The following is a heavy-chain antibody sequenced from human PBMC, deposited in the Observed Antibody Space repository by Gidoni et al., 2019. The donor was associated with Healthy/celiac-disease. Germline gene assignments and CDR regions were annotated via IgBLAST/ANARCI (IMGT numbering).Heavy chain of an antibody. CDR3: ARGTPRGRYCSSTSCYDDY. CDR1: GFPFNNYW. CDR2: INSEGSTT. Sequence: EVQLVESGGGLVQPGGSLRLSCAASGFPFNNYWMHWVRQAPGMGLVWVSRINSEGSTTSYADSVKGRFTISRDNAKNTLYLQMISLRAEDTAVYYCARGTPRGRYCSSTSCYDDYWGQGTLVTVSS. J-gene: IGHJ4*02. D-gene: IGHD2-2*01. V-gene: IGHV3-74*01.